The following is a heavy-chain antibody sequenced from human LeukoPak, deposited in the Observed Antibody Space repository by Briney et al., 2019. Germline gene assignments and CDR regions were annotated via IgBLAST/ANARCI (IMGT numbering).Heavy chain of an antibody. Sequence: PGGSLRLSCAASGFTVNNNYVSWVRQAPGRGLEWVSAIYSGGYTYYAGSVKGRFTISRDNSKNTLYLQMNSLRAEDTAVYFCAGRHCSGGGCYFAGADPFDYWGQGTLVTVSS. D-gene: IGHD2-15*01. CDR2: IYSGGYT. J-gene: IGHJ4*02. CDR3: AGRHCSGGGCYFAGADPFDY. CDR1: GFTVNNNY. V-gene: IGHV3-53*01.